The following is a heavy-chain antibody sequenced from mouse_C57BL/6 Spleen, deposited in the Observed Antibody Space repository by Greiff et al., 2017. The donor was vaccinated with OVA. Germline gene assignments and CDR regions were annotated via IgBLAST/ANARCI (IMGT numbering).Heavy chain of an antibody. J-gene: IGHJ3*01. CDR1: GYTFTSYW. Sequence: QVQLQQPGAELVKPGASVKLSCKASGYTFTSYWMQWVKQRPGQGLEWIGEIDPSDSYTNYNQKFKGKATLTVDTSSSTAYMQLSSLTSEDSAVYYCARWGDYGAWFAYWGQGTLVTVSA. D-gene: IGHD2-4*01. V-gene: IGHV1-50*01. CDR3: ARWGDYGAWFAY. CDR2: IDPSDSYT.